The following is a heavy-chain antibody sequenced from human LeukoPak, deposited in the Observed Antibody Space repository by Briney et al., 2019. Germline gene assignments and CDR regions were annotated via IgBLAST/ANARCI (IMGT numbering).Heavy chain of an antibody. CDR2: IYYSGSA. CDR1: GDSINSYY. D-gene: IGHD3-10*01. CDR3: AKGHYYLDY. J-gene: IGHJ4*02. Sequence: SETLSLTCTVSGDSINSYYWSWIRQPPGKGLEWIGNIYYSGSANYNPSLKSRVTISLDTSKNQFSLKLSSVTAADTAVYYCAKGHYYLDYWGQGTLVTASS. V-gene: IGHV4-59*01.